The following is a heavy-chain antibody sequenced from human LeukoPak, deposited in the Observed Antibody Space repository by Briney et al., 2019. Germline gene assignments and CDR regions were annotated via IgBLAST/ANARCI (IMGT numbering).Heavy chain of an antibody. V-gene: IGHV1-2*02. CDR3: AKDYYDSSGFDY. J-gene: IGHJ4*02. CDR2: INPNSGCT. D-gene: IGHD3-22*01. CDR1: GYTFTGYY. Sequence: ASVKVSCKASGYTFTGYYMHWVRQAPGQGREWMGWINPNSGCTNYAQKFQGRVTMTKDTSISTAYMELSRLRSDDTAVYYCAKDYYDSSGFDYWGQGTLVTVPS.